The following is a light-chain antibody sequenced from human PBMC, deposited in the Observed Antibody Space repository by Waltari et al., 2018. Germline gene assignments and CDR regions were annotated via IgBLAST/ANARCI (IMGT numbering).Light chain of an antibody. CDR1: SGINVGTYR. V-gene: IGLV5-45*01. J-gene: IGLJ3*02. CDR3: MILHNNAVV. Sequence: QALLTQPASLSASPGASARPTCTLRSGINVGTYRIYLYQQRPGIPPQFLVRYNSDSDKQQGSGGPSRFSGSKDASTDADILLISGLRCEDEADYYCMILHNNAVVFGGGTRLTVL. CDR2: YNSDSDK.